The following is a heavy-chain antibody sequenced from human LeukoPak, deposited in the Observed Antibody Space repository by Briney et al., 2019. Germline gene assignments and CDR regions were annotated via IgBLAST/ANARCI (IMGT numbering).Heavy chain of an antibody. V-gene: IGHV3-33*06. CDR1: GFTFSSYG. D-gene: IGHD6-19*01. Sequence: GGSLRLSCAASGFTFSSYGMHWVRQAPGKGLEWVAVIWYDGSNKYYADSVKGRFTISRDNSKNTLYLQMNSLRAEDTAVYYCAKEGIAVAGTVSPTDYWGQGTLVTVSS. J-gene: IGHJ4*02. CDR3: AKEGIAVAGTVSPTDY. CDR2: IWYDGSNK.